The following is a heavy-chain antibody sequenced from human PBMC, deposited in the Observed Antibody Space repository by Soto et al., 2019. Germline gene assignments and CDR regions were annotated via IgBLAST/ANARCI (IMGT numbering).Heavy chain of an antibody. V-gene: IGHV1-8*01. J-gene: IGHJ4*02. D-gene: IGHD1-26*01. CDR3: ARGVSAGVDY. Sequence: VKVSCKASGYSFTSLDINWVRQTAGQGLEWMGWMQPSTGRTGYAQKFQGRVTMTRDTSINTAYMELTTLTSDDTAFYYCARGVSAGVDYWGQGTLVTVSS. CDR2: MQPSTGRT. CDR1: GYSFTSLD.